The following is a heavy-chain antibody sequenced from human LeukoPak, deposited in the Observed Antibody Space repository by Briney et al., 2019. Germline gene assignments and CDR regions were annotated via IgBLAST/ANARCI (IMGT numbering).Heavy chain of an antibody. CDR3: ARGKVGSSSDLDY. J-gene: IGHJ4*02. D-gene: IGHD6-13*01. CDR2: IYHSGTT. CDR1: GGSISSFNW. Sequence: SETLSLTCAVSGGSISSFNWWSWVRQTPGKGLEWIGEIYHSGTTNHNPSLKSRVIISVDKSKNQFTLKVSSVTAADTAMYYCARGKVGSSSDLDYWGQGTLVAVSS. V-gene: IGHV4-4*02.